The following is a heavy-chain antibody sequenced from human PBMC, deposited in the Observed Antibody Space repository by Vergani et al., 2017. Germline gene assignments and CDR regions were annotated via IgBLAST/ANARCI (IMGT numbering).Heavy chain of an antibody. D-gene: IGHD4-17*01. Sequence: QVQLVQSGAEVKKPGASVKVSCKASGYTFTGYYMHWVRQAPGQGLEWMGRIIPILGIANYAQKFQGRVTITADKSTSTAYMELSSLRSEDTAVYYCARAASGAYGDYLNYYYYGMDVWGQGTTVTVSS. CDR1: GYTFTGYY. J-gene: IGHJ6*02. CDR3: ARAASGAYGDYLNYYYYGMDV. V-gene: IGHV1-69*09. CDR2: IIPILGIA.